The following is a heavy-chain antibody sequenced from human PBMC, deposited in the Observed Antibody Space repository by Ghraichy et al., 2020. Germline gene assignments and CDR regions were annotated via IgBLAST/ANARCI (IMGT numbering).Heavy chain of an antibody. V-gene: IGHV3-53*01. CDR3: SRYGVQSIE. J-gene: IGHJ4*02. D-gene: IGHD2-8*01. Sequence: GESLNISCAASGFNVFRTYMSWVRQAPGKGLEWVSATYSGGSTFYSDSVKGRFTISRDSSKNTIDLQMSSLRAEDTAVYYCSRYGVQSIEWGQGTLVTVSA. CDR2: TYSGGST. CDR1: GFNVFRTY.